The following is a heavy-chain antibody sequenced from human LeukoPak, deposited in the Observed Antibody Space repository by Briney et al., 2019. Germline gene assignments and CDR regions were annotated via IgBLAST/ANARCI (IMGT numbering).Heavy chain of an antibody. D-gene: IGHD2-15*01. CDR1: GFTFSSYW. CDR3: ARDRGGGRCYDY. V-gene: IGHV3-74*01. J-gene: IGHJ4*02. Sequence: GGSLRLSCAASGFTFSSYWMHWVRQAPGKGLVWVSGISSDGSSTTYADSVKGRFTISRDNAKNTLYLQMNSLRAEDSAVYYCARDRGGGRCYDYWGQGTLVTASS. CDR2: ISSDGSST.